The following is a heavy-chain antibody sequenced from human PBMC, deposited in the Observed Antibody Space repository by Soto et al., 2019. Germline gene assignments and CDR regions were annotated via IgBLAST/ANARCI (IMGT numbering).Heavy chain of an antibody. Sequence: GASVKVSCKASGYTFTSYAMHWVRQAPGQRLEWMGWINAGNGNTKYSQKFQGRVTITRDTSASTAYMELSSLRSEDAAVYYCARVYDFWSGSFDYWGQGTLVTVSS. CDR3: ARVYDFWSGSFDY. CDR1: GYTFTSYA. CDR2: INAGNGNT. D-gene: IGHD3-3*01. V-gene: IGHV1-3*01. J-gene: IGHJ4*02.